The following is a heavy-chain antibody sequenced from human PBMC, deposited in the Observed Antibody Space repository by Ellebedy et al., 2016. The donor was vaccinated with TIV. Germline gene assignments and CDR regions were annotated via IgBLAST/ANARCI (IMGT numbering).Heavy chain of an antibody. Sequence: PGGSLRLSCAASGFTFSSNAMTWVRQAPGKGLEWVSGLIGSGDSSFYADSVKGRFTISRDNSKNTLYLQMNGLRAEDTAVYYCAKERTSGWDYWGQGTLVTVSS. V-gene: IGHV3-23*01. D-gene: IGHD6-19*01. CDR2: LIGSGDSS. CDR1: GFTFSSNA. J-gene: IGHJ4*02. CDR3: AKERTSGWDY.